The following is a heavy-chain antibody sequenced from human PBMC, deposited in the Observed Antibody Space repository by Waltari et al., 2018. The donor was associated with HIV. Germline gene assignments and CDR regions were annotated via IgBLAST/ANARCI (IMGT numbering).Heavy chain of an antibody. V-gene: IGHV1-18*01. Sequence: QIQLVQSGLEVKEPGASVRVSCKASGHNFVNSVIAWVRQAPGQGLEWMGWISARNGKKVYSQKCQGRVTMTTDTSSTTFYLDRRSLTSDDTAVYFCAREVENLYVFDDWGQGTLVAVSS. CDR3: AREVENLYVFDD. J-gene: IGHJ4*02. CDR1: GHNFVNSV. CDR2: ISARNGKK. D-gene: IGHD1-1*01.